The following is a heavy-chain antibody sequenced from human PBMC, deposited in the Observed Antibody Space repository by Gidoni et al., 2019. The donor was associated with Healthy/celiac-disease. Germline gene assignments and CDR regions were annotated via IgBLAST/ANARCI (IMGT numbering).Heavy chain of an antibody. Sequence: QVQLVQSGAEVKKPGASVKVSCKASGYTSTGHYMHWVRQAPGQGLEGMGWINPNSGGTNYAQKFQGRVTMTRDTSISTAYMELSRLRSDDTAVYYCARDLSGWLQVKFRFDYWGQGTLVTVSS. CDR1: GYTSTGHY. CDR2: INPNSGGT. J-gene: IGHJ4*02. V-gene: IGHV1-2*02. D-gene: IGHD5-12*01. CDR3: ARDLSGWLQVKFRFDY.